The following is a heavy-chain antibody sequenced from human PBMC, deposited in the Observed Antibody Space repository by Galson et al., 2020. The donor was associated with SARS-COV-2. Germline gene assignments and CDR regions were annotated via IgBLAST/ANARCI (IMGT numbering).Heavy chain of an antibody. J-gene: IGHJ4*02. CDR2: VGPNGAST. CDR1: GFTFSNYV. CDR3: AKRSPYYFDS. V-gene: IGHV3-23*01. Sequence: SLKISCAASGFTFSNYVMSWVRQAPGKALEWVSSVGPNGASTNHADSMKGRFTISRDNSKNTLYLQMSSLRAEDTAVYYCAKRSPYYFDSWGQGTLVTVSS.